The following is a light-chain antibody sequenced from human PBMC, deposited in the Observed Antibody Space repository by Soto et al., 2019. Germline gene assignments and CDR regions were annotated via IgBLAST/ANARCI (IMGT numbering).Light chain of an antibody. J-gene: IGKJ5*01. V-gene: IGKV1-33*01. CDR1: QDISNY. CDR2: DAS. CDR3: QQYDNLPT. Sequence: DIQMTQSPSSLSASVGDRVTITCQASQDISNYLNWYQQKPGXPPXLLIYDASNLETGVPSRFSGSGSGTDLTFTISSLQPEDIATYYCQQYDNLPTFGQGTRLRL.